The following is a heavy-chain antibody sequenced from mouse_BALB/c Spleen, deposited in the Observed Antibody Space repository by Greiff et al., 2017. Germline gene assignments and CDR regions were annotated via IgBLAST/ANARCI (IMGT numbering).Heavy chain of an antibody. Sequence: VQLQQSGAGLVKPGASVKLSCKASGYTFTEYIIHWVKQRSGQGLEWIGWFYPGSGSIKYNEKFKDKATLTADKSSSTVYMELSRLTSEDSAVYFCERHEDRGVTTATRGWFAYWGQGTLVTVSA. CDR3: ERHEDRGVTTATRGWFAY. J-gene: IGHJ3*01. V-gene: IGHV1-62-2*01. CDR1: GYTFTEYI. D-gene: IGHD1-2*01. CDR2: FYPGSGSI.